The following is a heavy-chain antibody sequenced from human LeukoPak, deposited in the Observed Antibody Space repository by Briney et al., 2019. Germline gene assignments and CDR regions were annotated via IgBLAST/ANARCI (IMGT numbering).Heavy chain of an antibody. CDR3: AKVASGSYGSQFDY. D-gene: IGHD3-10*01. Sequence: GSLRLSCAASGFTFSSYGMHWVRQAPGKGLEWVAVISYDGSNKYYADSVKGRFTVSRDNSKNTLYLQMNSLRAEDTAVYYCAKVASGSYGSQFDYWGQGTLATVSS. J-gene: IGHJ4*02. CDR2: ISYDGSNK. V-gene: IGHV3-30*18. CDR1: GFTFSSYG.